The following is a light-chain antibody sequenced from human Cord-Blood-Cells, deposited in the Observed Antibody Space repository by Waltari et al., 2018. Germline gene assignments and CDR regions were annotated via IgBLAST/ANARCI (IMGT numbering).Light chain of an antibody. CDR1: SRDVGGYNY. V-gene: IGLV2-11*01. CDR2: DVS. Sequence: QSALTQPRSVSGSPGQSVTISCTGTSRDVGGYNYVSWYQQHPGKAPKLMIYDVSKRPSGVPDCFSGSKSGHTASLTISGLQAEDEADYYGCAYAGSDTLVFGGGTKLTVL. CDR3: CAYAGSDTLV. J-gene: IGLJ2*01.